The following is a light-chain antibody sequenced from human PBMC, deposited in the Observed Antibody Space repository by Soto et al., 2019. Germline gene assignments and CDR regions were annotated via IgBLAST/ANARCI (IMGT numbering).Light chain of an antibody. CDR2: AAS. V-gene: IGKV1-39*01. J-gene: IGKJ4*01. CDR1: QSISRS. CDR3: QQSYNTPPT. Sequence: DTQLTQSQSSLSASVGDTDSNTCRASQSISRSLNWYQQSTGKAPKLLVYAASTLQSGVPSRVRGRGSGTDLTLTIDSLQPEDLATYYCQQSYNTPPTFGGGTKVDIK.